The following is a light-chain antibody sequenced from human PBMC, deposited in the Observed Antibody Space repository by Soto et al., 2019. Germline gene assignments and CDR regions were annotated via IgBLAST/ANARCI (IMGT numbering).Light chain of an antibody. CDR2: EVN. Sequence: QSALTQPASVSGSPGQSITISCTGTSSDVLSYDGASWYQHHPGKAPKLIIYEVNKRPSGVSNRFSGPKSGHMASLTISGLQAEDEADYYCCSYADSNGWVFGGGTKLTVL. V-gene: IGLV2-23*02. CDR1: SSDVLSYDG. J-gene: IGLJ3*02. CDR3: CSYADSNGWV.